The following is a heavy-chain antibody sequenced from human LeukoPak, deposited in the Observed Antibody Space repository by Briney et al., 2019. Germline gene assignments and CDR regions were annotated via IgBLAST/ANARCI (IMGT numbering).Heavy chain of an antibody. CDR2: IKQDGSEK. CDR1: GFTFSSYW. D-gene: IGHD3-10*01. V-gene: IGHV3-7*04. Sequence: PGGSLRLSCAASGFTFSSYWMSWVRQAPGKGLEWVANIKQDGSEKYYVDSVKGRFTVSRDNAKNSLYLQMNSLRAEDTAVYYCAREVSLLWFGESANWFDPWGQGTLVTVSS. CDR3: AREVSLLWFGESANWFDP. J-gene: IGHJ5*02.